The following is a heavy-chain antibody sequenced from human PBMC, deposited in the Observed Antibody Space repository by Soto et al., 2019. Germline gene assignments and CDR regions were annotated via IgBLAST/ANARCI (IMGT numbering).Heavy chain of an antibody. CDR3: ARHFPRGAILTYYYYGMDV. J-gene: IGHJ6*02. Sequence: PGESLKISCKGSGYSFTSYWIGWVRQMPGKGLEWMGIIYPGDSDTRYSPSFQGQATISADKSISTAYLQWSSLKASDTAMYYCARHFPRGAILTYYYYGMDVWGQGTTVTVSS. CDR1: GYSFTSYW. V-gene: IGHV5-51*01. CDR2: IYPGDSDT. D-gene: IGHD3-9*01.